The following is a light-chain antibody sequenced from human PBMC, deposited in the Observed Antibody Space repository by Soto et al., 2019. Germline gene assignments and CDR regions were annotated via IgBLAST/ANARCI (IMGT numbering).Light chain of an antibody. CDR2: DVS. CDR1: SSDVGGYNY. J-gene: IGLJ1*01. Sequence: QSVLTQPASVSGSPGQSITISCTGTSSDVGGYNYVSWHQQHPGKVPKLMIYDVSYRPSGVSNRFSGPKSGNTASLTISGLQAEDEADYYCSSYTPSSTYVFGTGTKVTVL. CDR3: SSYTPSSTYV. V-gene: IGLV2-14*01.